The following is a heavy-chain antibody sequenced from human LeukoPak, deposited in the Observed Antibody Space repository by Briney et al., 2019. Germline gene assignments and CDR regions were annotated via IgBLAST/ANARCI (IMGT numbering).Heavy chain of an antibody. V-gene: IGHV4-59*08. CDR3: ARLVTGATNWFDP. J-gene: IGHJ5*02. CDR2: IYYSGST. D-gene: IGHD1-20*01. CDR1: GGSISSYY. Sequence: SETLSLTCSVSGGSISSYYWTWIRQPPEKGLEWIGYIYYSGSTNYNPSLKSRVTISVDTSKNQFSLKLNSVTAADTAMYYCARLVTGATNWFDPWGQGTLVTVSS.